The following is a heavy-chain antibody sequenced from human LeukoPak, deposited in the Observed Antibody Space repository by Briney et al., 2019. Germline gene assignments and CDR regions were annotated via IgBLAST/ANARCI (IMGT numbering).Heavy chain of an antibody. Sequence: SETLSLTCTVYGGSISSYYWSSIRQPAGKGLEWIGRIYPSGSTNYNPALKSRVTMSVDTSKSQFSLKLSTVTAADTAVYYCARKDWNDVDIGAFDIWGQGTMVTVSS. CDR1: GGSISSYY. CDR2: IYPSGST. CDR3: ARKDWNDVDIGAFDI. V-gene: IGHV4-4*07. D-gene: IGHD1-1*01. J-gene: IGHJ3*02.